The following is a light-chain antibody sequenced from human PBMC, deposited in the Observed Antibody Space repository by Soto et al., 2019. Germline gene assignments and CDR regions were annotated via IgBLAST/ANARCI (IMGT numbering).Light chain of an antibody. Sequence: EIVLTQSPGTLSLSPGERATLSCRASQSVSSSYLAWYQQKPGQAPRLLIYDASSRATGIPDRFSGSGSGTDFTLTSSRLEPADFAVYFCQQYGSSPYTFGQGTKLEIK. CDR2: DAS. CDR3: QQYGSSPYT. V-gene: IGKV3-20*01. J-gene: IGKJ2*01. CDR1: QSVSSSY.